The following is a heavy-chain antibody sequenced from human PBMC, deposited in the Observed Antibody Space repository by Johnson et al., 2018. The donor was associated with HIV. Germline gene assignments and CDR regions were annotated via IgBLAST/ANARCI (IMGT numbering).Heavy chain of an antibody. Sequence: QLVESGGGLVQPGESLRLSCAASEFTFSAFGMHWVRQAPGKGLEWVAFIQSDGSNKYYADSVKGRFTISRDNSKNTLYLQINSLRAEDTAVYYCAKDNPGVSHAFDIWGQGTMVTVSS. J-gene: IGHJ3*02. V-gene: IGHV3-30*02. CDR1: EFTFSAFG. CDR3: AKDNPGVSHAFDI. D-gene: IGHD1-14*01. CDR2: IQSDGSNK.